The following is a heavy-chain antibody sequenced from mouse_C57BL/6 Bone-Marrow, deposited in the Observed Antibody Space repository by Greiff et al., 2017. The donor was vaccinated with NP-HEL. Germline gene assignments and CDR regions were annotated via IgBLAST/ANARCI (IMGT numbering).Heavy chain of an antibody. Sequence: EVQRVESGPGMVKPSQSLSLTCTVTGYSITSGYDWHWIRHFPGNKLEWMGYISYSGSTNYNPSLKSRISITHDTSKNHFFLKLNSVTTEDTATYYCAREDGYEGYFDVWGTGTTVTVSS. D-gene: IGHD2-2*01. J-gene: IGHJ1*03. CDR1: GYSITSGYD. CDR3: AREDGYEGYFDV. V-gene: IGHV3-1*01. CDR2: ISYSGST.